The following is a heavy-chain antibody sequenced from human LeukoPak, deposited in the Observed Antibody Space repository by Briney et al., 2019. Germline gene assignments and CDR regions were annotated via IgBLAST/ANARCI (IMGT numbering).Heavy chain of an antibody. CDR2: VYYNGNT. V-gene: IGHV4-39*01. Sequence: SETLSLTCNVSGGSISGNSYYWAWIRQSPGQGLDWIGSVYYNGNTYYNPSHKSRVTISVDTSKNQFSLNLSSVTAADTAVYYCARHDSLLGCLFDYWGHGTLVAVSS. D-gene: IGHD2-21*01. J-gene: IGHJ4*01. CDR3: ARHDSLLGCLFDY. CDR1: GGSISGNSYY.